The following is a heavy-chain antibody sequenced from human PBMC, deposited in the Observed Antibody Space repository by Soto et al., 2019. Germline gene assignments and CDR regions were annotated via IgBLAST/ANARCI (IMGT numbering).Heavy chain of an antibody. CDR2: ISGSGGNT. CDR3: AKVLWFGQSSLLFDY. V-gene: IGHV3-23*01. CDR1: GFTFSNFA. J-gene: IGHJ4*02. D-gene: IGHD3-10*01. Sequence: EVQLLESGGGLVQPGGSLRLSCTASGFTFSNFAMNWVRQAPGKGLEWVSTISGSGGNTYYTDSVQGRFTISRDNSKNTLYLQVNSLRAEDTAVYYCAKVLWFGQSSLLFDYWGQGALVTVSS.